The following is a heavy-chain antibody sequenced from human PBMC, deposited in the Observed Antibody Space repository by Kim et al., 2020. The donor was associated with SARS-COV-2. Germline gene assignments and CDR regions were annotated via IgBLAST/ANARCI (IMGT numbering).Heavy chain of an antibody. CDR2: ART. J-gene: IGHJ6*02. CDR3: ARDRYGMDV. V-gene: IGHV4-39*07. Sequence: ARTSNKPSLKGRITISVDTARNQFSLKLSSVTAADTAVYYCARDRYGMDVWGQGTTVTVSS.